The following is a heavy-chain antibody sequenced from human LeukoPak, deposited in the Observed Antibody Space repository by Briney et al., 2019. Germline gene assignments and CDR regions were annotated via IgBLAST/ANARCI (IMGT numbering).Heavy chain of an antibody. V-gene: IGHV5-51*01. CDR2: IYPGDSDT. J-gene: IGHJ4*02. CDR3: ARPYYDSSGYHEYYFDY. D-gene: IGHD3-22*01. CDR1: GYSFTSYW. Sequence: GESLKIPCKGSGYSFTSYWIGWVRQMPGKGLEWMGIIYPGDSDTRYSPSFQGQVTISADKSISTAYLQWSSLKASDTAMYYCARPYYDSSGYHEYYFDYWGQGTLVTVSS.